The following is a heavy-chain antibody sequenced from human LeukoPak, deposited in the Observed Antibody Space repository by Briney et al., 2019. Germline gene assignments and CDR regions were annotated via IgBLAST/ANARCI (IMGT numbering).Heavy chain of an antibody. V-gene: IGHV3-21*01. J-gene: IGHJ4*02. CDR2: ISSSSSYI. D-gene: IGHD3-3*01. Sequence: GGSLRLSCAASGFTFSSYSMNWVRQAPGKGLEWVSSISSSSSYIYYADSVKGRFTISRDNAKNSLYLQMNSLRAEDTAVYYCAREGAIFGGSATTGPWWGQGTLVTVSS. CDR1: GFTFSSYS. CDR3: AREGAIFGGSATTGPW.